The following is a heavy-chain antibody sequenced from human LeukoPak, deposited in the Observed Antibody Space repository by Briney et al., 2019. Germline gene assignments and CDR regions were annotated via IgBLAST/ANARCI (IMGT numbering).Heavy chain of an antibody. CDR3: ASHSGYSYGGAYYYYMDV. V-gene: IGHV3-7*01. CDR1: GFTFSHYW. J-gene: IGHJ6*03. Sequence: GGSLRLSCAASGFTFSHYWMSWVRQAPGKGLEWVANIKVDGSEKYYVDSLKGRFTISRDNAKNSLYLQMNSLRAEDTAVYYCASHSGYSYGGAYYYYMDVWGKGTTVTISS. CDR2: IKVDGSEK. D-gene: IGHD5-18*01.